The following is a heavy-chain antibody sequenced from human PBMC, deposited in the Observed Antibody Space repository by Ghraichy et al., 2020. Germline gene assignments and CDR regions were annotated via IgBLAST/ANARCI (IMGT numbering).Heavy chain of an antibody. Sequence: ASVKVSCKVSGYTLTELSMHWVRQAPGKGLEWMGGFDPEDGETIYAQKFQGRVTMTEDTSTDTAYMELSSLRSEDTAVYYCATVRRHCGGDCPVWYWGQGTLVTVSS. CDR2: FDPEDGET. CDR3: ATVRRHCGGDCPVWY. V-gene: IGHV1-24*01. D-gene: IGHD2-21*02. CDR1: GYTLTELS. J-gene: IGHJ4*02.